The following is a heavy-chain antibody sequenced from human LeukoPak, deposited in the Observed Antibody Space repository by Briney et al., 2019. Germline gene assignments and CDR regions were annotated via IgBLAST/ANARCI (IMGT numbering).Heavy chain of an antibody. CDR2: ISGSGGST. Sequence: GGSLRLSCAASKFTFSSYAMSWLRQAPGKGLEWVSVISGSGGSTYYADSVKGRFTISRDNSKNTLYLQMNSLRAEDTAVYYCAEPIAVAGTFRDYWGQGTLVTVSS. D-gene: IGHD6-19*01. J-gene: IGHJ4*02. CDR3: AEPIAVAGTFRDY. V-gene: IGHV3-23*01. CDR1: KFTFSSYA.